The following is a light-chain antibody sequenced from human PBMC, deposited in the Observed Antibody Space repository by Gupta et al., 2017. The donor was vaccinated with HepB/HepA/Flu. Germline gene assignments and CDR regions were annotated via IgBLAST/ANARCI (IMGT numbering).Light chain of an antibody. V-gene: IGKV3-20*01. CDR3: QQEGDPVYT. J-gene: IGKJ2*01. CDR2: VAS. Sequence: EIVLTQSPATLSLSPGERATLSCRASQSVSSNYIAWYQQKPGQAPRLLIYVASTRATGIPDRFSGSGSGTHFTLTISRLEPEDFAVYHCQQEGDPVYTFGQGTKMEIK. CDR1: QSVSSNY.